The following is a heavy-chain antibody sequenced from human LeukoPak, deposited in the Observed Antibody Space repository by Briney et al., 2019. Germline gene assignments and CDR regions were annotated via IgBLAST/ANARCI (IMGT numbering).Heavy chain of an antibody. V-gene: IGHV3-7*01. D-gene: IGHD4-23*01. CDR1: GFSISSYW. J-gene: IGHJ4*02. CDR2: IKPDGSGK. CDR3: ARDFYGTNSGSPFDY. Sequence: GGSLRLSCEASGFSISSYWMSRVRQAPGKGLEWVANIKPDGSGKYYVDSVGGRFTISRDNSKNTLYLQMNSLRAEDTAVYYCARDFYGTNSGSPFDYWGQGTLVTVSS.